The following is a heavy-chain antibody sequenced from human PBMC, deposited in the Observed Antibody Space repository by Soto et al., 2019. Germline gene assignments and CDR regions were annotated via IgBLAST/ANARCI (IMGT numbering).Heavy chain of an antibody. CDR3: ARDADYGGSRGGMAV. J-gene: IGHJ6*02. CDR1: GGSVNNANYF. V-gene: IGHV4-31*03. D-gene: IGHD4-17*01. Sequence: QVRLEESGPGLVKPSEPLSLICSVSGGSVNNANYFWNWIRHHPENGLEWIGYIYYSGSTRYNPSFKTRATLSIDTSKNQFSLRLNSVTVADTAVYFCARDADYGGSRGGMAVWGRGTTVTV. CDR2: IYYSGST.